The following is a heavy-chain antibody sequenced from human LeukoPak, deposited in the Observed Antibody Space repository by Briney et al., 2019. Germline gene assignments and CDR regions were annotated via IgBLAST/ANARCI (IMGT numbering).Heavy chain of an antibody. D-gene: IGHD3-3*01. V-gene: IGHV4-61*01. J-gene: IGHJ6*02. Sequence: SETLSLTCTVSGGSVSSGSYYWSWIRQPPGKGLEWIGYIYYSGSTNYNPSLKSRVAISVDTSKNQFSLKLSSVTAADTAVYYCARVGSITIFGVADQYYYYGMDVWGQGTTVTVSS. CDR1: GGSVSSGSYY. CDR2: IYYSGST. CDR3: ARVGSITIFGVADQYYYYGMDV.